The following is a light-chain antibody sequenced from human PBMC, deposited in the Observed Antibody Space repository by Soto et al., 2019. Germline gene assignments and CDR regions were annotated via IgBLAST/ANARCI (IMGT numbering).Light chain of an antibody. J-gene: IGKJ5*01. CDR2: HAS. Sequence: DFQMTQSPSTLSASVGDRVTITCRASQSISNWLAWYQQKPAAAPKVLIYHASNLQSGVPSRFSGSGSGTEFTLTISSLQSEDFAVYYCQQYNNWPPITFGQGTRLEIK. CDR1: QSISNW. CDR3: QQYNNWPPIT. V-gene: IGKV1-5*01.